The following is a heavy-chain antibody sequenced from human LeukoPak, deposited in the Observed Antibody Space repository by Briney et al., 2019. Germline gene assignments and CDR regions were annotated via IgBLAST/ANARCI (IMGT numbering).Heavy chain of an antibody. Sequence: PGGSLRLSCAASGFTFGNYAMCWVRQAPGKGLEWGSGISGGGGSTYYADSVKGRLTISRDNSKNTLYLQMDSLRAEDTAVYYCAKVGIRISLIVVVFTTADDWYFDLWGRGTLVTVSS. CDR2: ISGGGGST. J-gene: IGHJ2*01. CDR3: AKVGIRISLIVVVFTTADDWYFDL. D-gene: IGHD3-22*01. V-gene: IGHV3-23*01. CDR1: GFTFGNYA.